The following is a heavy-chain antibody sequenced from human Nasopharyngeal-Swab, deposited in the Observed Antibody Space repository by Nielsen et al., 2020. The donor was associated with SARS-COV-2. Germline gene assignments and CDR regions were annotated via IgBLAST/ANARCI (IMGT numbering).Heavy chain of an antibody. CDR3: ARALTRSFTIFGVVIPNWFDP. V-gene: IGHV1-8*01. CDR1: GYTFTSYG. J-gene: IGHJ5*02. CDR2: MNPNSGNT. D-gene: IGHD3-3*01. Sequence: ASVKVSCKASGYTFTSYGINWVRQATGQGLEWMGWMNPNSGNTGYAQKFQGRVTMTRNTSISTAYMELSSLRSEDTAVYYCARALTRSFTIFGVVIPNWFDPWGQGTLVTVSS.